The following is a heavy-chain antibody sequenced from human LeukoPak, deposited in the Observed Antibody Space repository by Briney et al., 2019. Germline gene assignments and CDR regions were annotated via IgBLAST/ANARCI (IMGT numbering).Heavy chain of an antibody. D-gene: IGHD3-3*01. CDR3: ARSRVWSGYWGNFDY. CDR2: INTNTGSP. Sequence: ASVKVSCKASGYTFTSYAMNWVRQVPGQGLEWMGWINTNTGSPTYAQAFTGRFVFSLDTSVSTAYLQISSLKTEDTAVYYCARSRVWSGYWGNFDYWGQGTLVTVPS. V-gene: IGHV7-4-1*02. J-gene: IGHJ4*02. CDR1: GYTFTSYA.